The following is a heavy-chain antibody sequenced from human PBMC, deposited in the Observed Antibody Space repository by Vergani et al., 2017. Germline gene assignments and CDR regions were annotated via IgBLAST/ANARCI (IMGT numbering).Heavy chain of an antibody. V-gene: IGHV3-73*01. CDR3: TRVGCSGGSCYKSHTYYFDY. Sequence: EVQLVESGGGLVQPGGSLKLSCAASGFTFSGSAMHWVRQASGKGLEWVGRIRSKANSYATAYAASVKGRFTISRDDSKNTAYLQMNSLKTEDTAVYYCTRVGCSGGSCYKSHTYYFDYWGQGTLVTVSS. CDR2: IRSKANSYAT. J-gene: IGHJ4*02. D-gene: IGHD2-15*01. CDR1: GFTFSGSA.